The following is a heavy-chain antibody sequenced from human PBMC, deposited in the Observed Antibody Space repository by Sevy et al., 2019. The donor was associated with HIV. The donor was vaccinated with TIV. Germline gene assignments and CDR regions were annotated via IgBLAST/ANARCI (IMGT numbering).Heavy chain of an antibody. CDR1: GFTFSSYS. CDR2: ISSSSSTI. V-gene: IGHV3-48*02. Sequence: GGSLRLSCAASGFTFSSYSMNWVRQAPGKGLEWVSYISSSSSTIYYADSVKGRFTISRDNAKNSLYLKMNSLRDEDTPWYYCARGAFPPPSEFDSWGQGTLVTVSS. CDR3: ARGAFPPPSEFDS. D-gene: IGHD3-16*01. J-gene: IGHJ4*02.